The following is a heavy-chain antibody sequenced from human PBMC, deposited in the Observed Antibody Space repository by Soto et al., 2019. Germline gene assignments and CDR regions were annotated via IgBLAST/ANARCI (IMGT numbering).Heavy chain of an antibody. J-gene: IGHJ4*02. CDR2: IFSSGST. Sequence: SASVSLTCTVSGGSINTFYWSWVRQPAGKGLEWIGRIFSSGSTSFTPSLESRVAMSVDTSKNHFSLNLSSVTAADTAVYYCARQWARTTDYVWGGYREEFDYRGQGTLVPVSA. CDR3: ARQWARTTDYVWGGYREEFDY. V-gene: IGHV4-4*07. D-gene: IGHD3-16*02. CDR1: GGSINTFY.